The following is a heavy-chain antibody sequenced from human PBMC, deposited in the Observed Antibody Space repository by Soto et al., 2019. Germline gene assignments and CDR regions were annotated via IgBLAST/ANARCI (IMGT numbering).Heavy chain of an antibody. D-gene: IGHD3-3*01. CDR1: GGSVNGYY. J-gene: IGHJ5*02. CDR3: ATRITVFGLLIPPFDP. CDR2: INHTGGT. Sequence: NPSETLSLTCAVYGGSVNGYYWNWIRQPPGKGLEWIGEINHTGGTHYNPSLKSRVTMSVDTSKNQFSLRLSSVTAADTAIYYCATRITVFGLLIPPFDPWGQGTLVTVPQ. V-gene: IGHV4-34*01.